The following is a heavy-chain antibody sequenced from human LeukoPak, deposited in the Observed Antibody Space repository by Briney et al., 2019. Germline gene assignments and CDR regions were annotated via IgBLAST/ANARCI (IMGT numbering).Heavy chain of an antibody. CDR1: GLTFSRYW. V-gene: IGHV3-74*01. Sequence: PGGSLSLSCAASGLTFSRYWMHWVRQAPGRGVVCVSRIYSDGSSTSYADSVKGRFTISRDNAKNTLYLQMNSLRAEDTAVYYCARDPDYDYVWGSYTRGNWFDPWGQGTLVTVSS. CDR2: IYSDGSST. CDR3: ARDPDYDYVWGSYTRGNWFDP. J-gene: IGHJ5*02. D-gene: IGHD3-16*01.